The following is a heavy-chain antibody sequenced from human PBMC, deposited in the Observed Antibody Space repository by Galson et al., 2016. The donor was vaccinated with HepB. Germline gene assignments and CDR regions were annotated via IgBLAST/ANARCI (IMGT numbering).Heavy chain of an antibody. CDR3: TRPLMAGYYYYYGMDV. Sequence: CAASGFTFNDVWMSWVRQAPGKGLEWVGRINRKREGGSTDYAAPVKGRFTISRDESMNTLYLLMNSLKTEDTAVYYCTRPLMAGYYYYYGMDVWGQGTTVTVSS. J-gene: IGHJ6*02. CDR2: INRKREGGST. V-gene: IGHV3-15*01. D-gene: IGHD6-19*01. CDR1: GFTFNDVW.